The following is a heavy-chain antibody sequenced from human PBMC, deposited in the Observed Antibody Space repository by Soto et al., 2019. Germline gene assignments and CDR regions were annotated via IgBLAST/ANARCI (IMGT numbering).Heavy chain of an antibody. CDR2: IYYSGST. CDR3: ARDLTGGAAGIWFDP. CDR1: GGSFSGYY. D-gene: IGHD6-13*01. J-gene: IGHJ5*02. Sequence: SETLSLTCAVYGGSFSGYYWSWIRQPPGKGLEWIGYIYYSGSTNYNPSLKSRVTISVDTSKNQFSLKLSSVTAADTAVYYCARDLTGGAAGIWFDPWGQGTLVTVSS. V-gene: IGHV4-59*01.